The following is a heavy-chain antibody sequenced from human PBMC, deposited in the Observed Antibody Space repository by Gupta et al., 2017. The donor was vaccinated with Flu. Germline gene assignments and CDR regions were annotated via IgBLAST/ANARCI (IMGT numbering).Heavy chain of an antibody. J-gene: IGHJ6*02. CDR3: ARVDGDRNHYYYYGLDV. Sequence: QVQLMEPGGGLVKPGGSLRLSCAASGFSFSDYYMSWIRQAPGKGLEWVSFITTSISTVYYADFLKGRFTVSRDNAKNSLYLQMNSLRAEDTAVYYCARVDGDRNHYYYYGLDVWGQGTTVTVSS. CDR2: ITTSISTV. CDR1: GFSFSDYY. V-gene: IGHV3-11*01.